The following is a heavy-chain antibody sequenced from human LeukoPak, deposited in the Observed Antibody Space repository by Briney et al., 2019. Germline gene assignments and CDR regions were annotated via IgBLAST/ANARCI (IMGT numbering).Heavy chain of an antibody. CDR2: ISAYNGST. D-gene: IGHD3-22*01. Sequence: ASVKVSCKASGYTFTSYGISWVRQAPGQGLEWMGWISAYNGSTNYAQKLQGRVTMTTDTSTSTAYMELRSLRSDDTAVYYCARIRYYDRRGKYYFDYWGQGTPVTVSS. CDR1: GYTFTSYG. J-gene: IGHJ4*02. CDR3: ARIRYYDRRGKYYFDY. V-gene: IGHV1-18*01.